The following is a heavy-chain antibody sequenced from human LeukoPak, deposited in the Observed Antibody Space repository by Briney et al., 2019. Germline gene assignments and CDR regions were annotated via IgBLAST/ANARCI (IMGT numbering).Heavy chain of an antibody. CDR3: AREVVSTPIAAGVVDY. Sequence: EASVKVSCKASGYTFTGYYMHWVRQAPGQGLEWMGRINPNSGGTNYAQKFQGRVTMTGDTSISTAYMELSRLRSDDTAVYYCAREVVSTPIAAGVVDYWGQGTLVTVSS. CDR2: INPNSGGT. CDR1: GYTFTGYY. J-gene: IGHJ4*02. V-gene: IGHV1-2*06. D-gene: IGHD6-13*01.